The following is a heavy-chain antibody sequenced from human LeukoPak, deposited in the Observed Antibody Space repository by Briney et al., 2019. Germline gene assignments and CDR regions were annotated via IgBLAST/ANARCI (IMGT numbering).Heavy chain of an antibody. V-gene: IGHV4-59*01. CDR3: ARDSSGWNYFDY. J-gene: IGHJ4*02. CDR1: GFSFSNAW. CDR2: IYYSGST. Sequence: GSLRLSCTASGFSFSNAWVSWVRQAPGKGLEWNGYIYYSGSTNYNPSLKSRVTISVDTSKNQFSLKLSSVTAADTAVYYCARDSSGWNYFDYWGQGTLVTVSS. D-gene: IGHD6-19*01.